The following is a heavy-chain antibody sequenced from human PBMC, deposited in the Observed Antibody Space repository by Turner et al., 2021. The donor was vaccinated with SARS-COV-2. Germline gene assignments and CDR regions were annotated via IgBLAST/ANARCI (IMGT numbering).Heavy chain of an antibody. V-gene: IGHV3-30*18. CDR3: AKQLGLYSNPMYYFDY. CDR1: GFTFSSYG. CDR2: ISYDGNNK. J-gene: IGHJ4*02. Sequence: VQLVESGGGLIQPGGSLRLPCAASGFTFSSYGMHWVRQAPGKGLEWVAVISYDGNNKYYADSVKGRFTISRDNSKNTLYLQMNSLRAEDTAVYYCAKQLGLYSNPMYYFDYWGQGTLVTVSS. D-gene: IGHD4-4*01.